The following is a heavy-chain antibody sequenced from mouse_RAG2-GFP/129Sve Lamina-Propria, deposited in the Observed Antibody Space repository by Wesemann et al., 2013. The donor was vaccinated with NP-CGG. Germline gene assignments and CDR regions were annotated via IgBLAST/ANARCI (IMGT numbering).Heavy chain of an antibody. V-gene: IGHV1-55*01. D-gene: IGHD2-4*01. CDR3: YYDYDWFAY. CDR1: GYTFTSYW. J-gene: IGHJ3*01. CDR2: ILPGSGST. Sequence: QVQLQQPGAELVKPGASVKVSCKASGYTFTSYWMHWVKQRPGHGLEWIGEILPGSGSTNYNEKFKGKATFTADTSSNTAYLQLSSLTSEDTAVYYIYYDYDWFAYWGQGTLVTVSA.